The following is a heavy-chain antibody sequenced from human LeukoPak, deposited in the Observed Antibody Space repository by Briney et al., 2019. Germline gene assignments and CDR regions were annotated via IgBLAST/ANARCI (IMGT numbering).Heavy chain of an antibody. CDR1: GFTFSSYA. CDR2: ISGSGGST. Sequence: PGGSLRLSCAASGFTFSSYAMSWVRQAPGKGLEWVSAISGSGGSTYYADSVKGRFTISRDNSKSTLYLEMNSLRAEDTAVYYCASLEGSGSYYPRYFDYWGQGTLVTVSS. V-gene: IGHV3-23*01. J-gene: IGHJ4*02. D-gene: IGHD3-10*01. CDR3: ASLEGSGSYYPRYFDY.